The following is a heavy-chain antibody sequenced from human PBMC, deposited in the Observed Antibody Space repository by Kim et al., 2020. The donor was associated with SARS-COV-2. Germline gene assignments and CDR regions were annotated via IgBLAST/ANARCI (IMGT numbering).Heavy chain of an antibody. CDR1: GNSVSSYYTA. CDR2: TYYRSTWTS. J-gene: IGHJ2*01. V-gene: IGHV6-1*01. Sequence: SQTLSLTCAISGNSVSSYYTAWNWIRQSPSRGLEWLGRTYYRSTWTSDYAASVEGRMTINQDTSKNQFSLQLNSVTPEDTAMYYCARAFCSGGNCYLPGEPFCNFEVWGRGTLVIVSS. CDR3: ARAFCSGGNCYLPGEPFCNFEV. D-gene: IGHD2-15*01.